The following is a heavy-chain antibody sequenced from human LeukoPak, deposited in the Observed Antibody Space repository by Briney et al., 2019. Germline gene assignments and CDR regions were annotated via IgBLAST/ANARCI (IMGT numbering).Heavy chain of an antibody. V-gene: IGHV1-69*04. CDR1: GGTFSSYA. CDR2: IIPILGIA. Sequence: ASVKVSCKASGGTFSSYAISWVRQAPGQGLEWMGRIIPILGIANYAQKFQGRVTITADKSTSTAYMELSSLRSEDTAVYYCAITIVGASREDWFDPWGQGTLVTVSS. D-gene: IGHD1-26*01. CDR3: AITIVGASREDWFDP. J-gene: IGHJ5*02.